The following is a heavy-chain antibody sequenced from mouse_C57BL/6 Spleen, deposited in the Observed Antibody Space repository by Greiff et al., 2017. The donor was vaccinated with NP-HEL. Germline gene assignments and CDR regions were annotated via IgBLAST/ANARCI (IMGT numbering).Heavy chain of an antibody. V-gene: IGHV1-64*01. D-gene: IGHD1-1*01. CDR3: ARRVITTVVATDY. Sequence: QVQLQQPGAELVKPGASVKLSCKASGYTFTSYWMHWVKQRPGQGLEWIGMIHPNSGSTNYNEKFKSKATLTVDKSSSTAYMHLSSLTSEDSAVYYCARRVITTVVATDYWGQGTTLTVSS. J-gene: IGHJ2*01. CDR2: IHPNSGST. CDR1: GYTFTSYW.